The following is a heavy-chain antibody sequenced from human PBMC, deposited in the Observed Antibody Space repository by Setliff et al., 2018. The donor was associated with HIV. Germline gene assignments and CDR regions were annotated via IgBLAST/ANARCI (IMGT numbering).Heavy chain of an antibody. D-gene: IGHD6-25*01. J-gene: IGHJ4*02. V-gene: IGHV3-66*02. CDR2: IYSDGST. CDR3: AGSRPYNSALDY. CDR1: GFTVSSSY. Sequence: TSETLSLSCEASGFTVSSSYMAWVRQAPGKGLEWVSTIYSDGSTYHRDSVKGRFTLSRDNSKNTVYLQVGSLRPDDTAMYYCAGSRPYNSALDYWGQGTLVTVSS.